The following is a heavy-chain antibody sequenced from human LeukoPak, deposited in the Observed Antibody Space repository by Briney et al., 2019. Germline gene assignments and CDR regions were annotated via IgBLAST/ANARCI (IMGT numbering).Heavy chain of an antibody. CDR3: ARQIMTGTKRFDP. CDR1: GGSFSDYY. D-gene: IGHD1-1*01. V-gene: IGHV4-34*01. J-gene: IGHJ5*02. CDR2: INHSGTT. Sequence: SETLSLTCAVYGGSFSDYYWSWIRQPPGKGLEWIGGINHSGTTNYNPSLKSRVTISVDTSKHQFSLKLSSVTAADTAVFYCARQIMTGTKRFDPWGQGTLVTVSS.